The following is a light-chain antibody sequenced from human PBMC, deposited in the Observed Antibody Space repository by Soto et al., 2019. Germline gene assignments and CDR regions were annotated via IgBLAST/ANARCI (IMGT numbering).Light chain of an antibody. J-gene: IGKJ1*01. CDR2: DAS. CDR3: QQYNSYPWT. CDR1: QSISSW. Sequence: GDRVTITCRASQSISSWLAWYQQKPGKAPKLLIYDASSLESGVASRFSGSGSGTEFTLTISSLQPDDFATYYCQQYNSYPWTFGQGTKVEIK. V-gene: IGKV1-5*01.